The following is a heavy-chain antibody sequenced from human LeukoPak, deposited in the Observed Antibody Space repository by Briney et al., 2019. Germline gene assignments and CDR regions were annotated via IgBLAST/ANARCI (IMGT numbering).Heavy chain of an antibody. Sequence: GGSLRLSCAASGFTVSSNYMSWVRQAPGKGLEWISVIYSDGSTYYADCVKGRFTISRDNSENTLYLQMNSLRAEDTAVYYCARGVGIVATWVFDYWGQGTLVTVSS. CDR1: GFTVSSNY. V-gene: IGHV3-66*01. J-gene: IGHJ4*02. CDR2: IYSDGST. CDR3: ARGVGIVATWVFDY. D-gene: IGHD5-12*01.